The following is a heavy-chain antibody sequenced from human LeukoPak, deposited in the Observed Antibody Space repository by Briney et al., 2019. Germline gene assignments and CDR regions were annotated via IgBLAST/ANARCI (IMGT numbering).Heavy chain of an antibody. V-gene: IGHV3-21*01. D-gene: IGHD3-3*01. J-gene: IGHJ5*02. Sequence: GGSLRLSCVASGFSFSTYSMTWVRQAPGKGLEWVSSITANSYYIYYADSVRGRFTISRDNAKNSLYLQMNSLRAEDTAVYYCARGDNDFRSGYYLNWFDPWGQGTLVTVSS. CDR2: ITANSYYI. CDR3: ARGDNDFRSGYYLNWFDP. CDR1: GFSFSTYS.